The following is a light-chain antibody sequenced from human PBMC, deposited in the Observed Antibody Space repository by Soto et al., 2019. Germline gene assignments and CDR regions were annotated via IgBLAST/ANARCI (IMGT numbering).Light chain of an antibody. J-gene: IGKJ1*01. CDR3: QQYNDWPRT. V-gene: IGKV3-15*01. CDR1: HSVSSN. CDR2: GVS. Sequence: EIVMTQSPATLSVSPGESATLYCRASHSVSSNVAWYQHKPGQAPRLLIYGVSTRATGIPARFSGSGSETEFTLIISSLQSEDSAVYYCQQYNDWPRTFGQGTKVDIK.